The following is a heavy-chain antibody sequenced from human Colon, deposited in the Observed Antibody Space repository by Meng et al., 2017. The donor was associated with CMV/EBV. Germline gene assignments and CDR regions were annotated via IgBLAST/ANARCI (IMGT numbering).Heavy chain of an antibody. CDR2: IYHSGTT. CDR3: ARDRQRPGYFDSSLYGLDV. D-gene: IGHD3-22*01. CDR1: NYSISSGSY. J-gene: IGHJ6*02. V-gene: IGHV4-38-2*02. Sequence: SETLSLTCTVSNYSISSGSYWGWIRQSPAKGLEWIASIYHSGTTYYNPSLKSRVTMSVSTFKNQFSLKLSSVTAADTAVYYCARDRQRPGYFDSSLYGLDVWGPGTTVTVSS.